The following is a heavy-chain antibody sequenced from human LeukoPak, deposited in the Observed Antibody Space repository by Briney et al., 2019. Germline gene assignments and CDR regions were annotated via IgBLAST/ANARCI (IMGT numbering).Heavy chain of an antibody. Sequence: GESLKISCKGSGYNFTSYWISWVRQMPGKGLEWMGRIDPSDSYTNYSPSFQGHVTISADKSISTAYLQWSSLKASDTAMYYCARHRAASNDYWGQGTLVTVSS. CDR1: GYNFTSYW. J-gene: IGHJ4*02. V-gene: IGHV5-10-1*01. D-gene: IGHD6-13*01. CDR3: ARHRAASNDY. CDR2: IDPSDSYT.